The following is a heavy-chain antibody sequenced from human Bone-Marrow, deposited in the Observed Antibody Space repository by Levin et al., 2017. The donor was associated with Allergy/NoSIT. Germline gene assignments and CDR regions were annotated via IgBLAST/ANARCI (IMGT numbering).Heavy chain of an antibody. J-gene: IGHJ3*02. CDR1: GFSFTPAW. CDR3: TRDPDSNSYYAFDI. Sequence: PGGSLRLSCAASGFSFTPAWMSWVRQAPGKGLEWVGRIKSKLDGETADFAAPVKGRFSISRDDSGNTLYLQMNSLKTEDTAVYYCTRDPDSNSYYAFDIWGQGTKVTVAS. CDR2: IKSKLDGETA. D-gene: IGHD4-11*01. V-gene: IGHV3-15*01.